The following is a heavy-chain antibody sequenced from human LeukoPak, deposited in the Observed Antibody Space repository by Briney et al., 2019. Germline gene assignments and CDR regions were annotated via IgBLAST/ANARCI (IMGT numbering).Heavy chain of an antibody. CDR2: INTNSGGT. J-gene: IGHJ4*02. CDR1: GYTFTVYY. CDR3: ARGRTTDY. Sequence: ASVKVSCKASGYTFTVYYIHWVRQAPGQGLEWMGWINTNSGGTNYAQKFQGRVTMTRDTSISTAYMELSRLTSDDTVVYYCARGRTTDYWGQGTLVTVSS. D-gene: IGHD4-17*01. V-gene: IGHV1-2*02.